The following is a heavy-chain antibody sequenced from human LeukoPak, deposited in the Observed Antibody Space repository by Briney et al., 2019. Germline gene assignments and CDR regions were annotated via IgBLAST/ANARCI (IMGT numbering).Heavy chain of an antibody. CDR1: GFTFIRHW. CDR2: IKEDGSEI. D-gene: IGHD5-18*01. Sequence: PGGSLRLSCAASGFTFIRHWISWVRQAPGKGLEWVANIKEDGSEIHYVDSVKGRFTISRDNAENSLYLQMNSLRAEDTAVYYCVRESTYTYAYALDYWGQGPLVTVSS. J-gene: IGHJ4*02. CDR3: VRESTYTYAYALDY. V-gene: IGHV3-7*01.